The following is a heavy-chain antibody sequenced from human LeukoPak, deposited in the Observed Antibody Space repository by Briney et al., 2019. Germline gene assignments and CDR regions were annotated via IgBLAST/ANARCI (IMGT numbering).Heavy chain of an antibody. CDR1: GFTFSSYA. CDR2: ISGSGGST. D-gene: IGHD3-22*01. Sequence: GGSLRLSCAASGFTFSSYAMSWVRQAPGKGLEWVSAISGSGGSTYYADSVKGRFTISRDNSKNTLYLQVNSLRAEDTAVYYCAKDGTTYYYDSSGFPYYFDYWGQGTLVTVSS. V-gene: IGHV3-23*01. J-gene: IGHJ4*02. CDR3: AKDGTTYYYDSSGFPYYFDY.